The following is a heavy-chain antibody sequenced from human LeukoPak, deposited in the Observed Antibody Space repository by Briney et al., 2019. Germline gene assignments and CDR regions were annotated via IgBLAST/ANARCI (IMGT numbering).Heavy chain of an antibody. J-gene: IGHJ4*02. Sequence: PGGSLRLSCAASGFTFDDFAMHWVRQAPGKGLEWVSGISWNSGSIGYADSVKGRFTISRDNAKNSLYLQMNSLRAEDMALYYCAKSRAADSGYYFYFDYWGQGTLVTVSS. CDR1: GFTFDDFA. V-gene: IGHV3-9*03. CDR2: ISWNSGSI. D-gene: IGHD3-22*01. CDR3: AKSRAADSGYYFYFDY.